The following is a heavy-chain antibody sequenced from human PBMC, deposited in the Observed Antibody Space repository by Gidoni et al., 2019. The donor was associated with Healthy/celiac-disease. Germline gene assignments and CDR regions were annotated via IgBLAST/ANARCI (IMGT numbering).Heavy chain of an antibody. D-gene: IGHD2-2*01. CDR2: IYYRGST. Sequence: QLQLQESGPGLVKPSETLSLTCTVSGGSISSRSYYWGWIRQPPGKGLEWIGSIYYRGSTYYNPSLKSRVTISVDTSKNQFSLKLSSVTAADTAVYYCARQGRRYCSSTSCPNYYGMDVWGQGTTVTVSS. CDR1: GGSISSRSYY. V-gene: IGHV4-39*01. CDR3: ARQGRRYCSSTSCPNYYGMDV. J-gene: IGHJ6*02.